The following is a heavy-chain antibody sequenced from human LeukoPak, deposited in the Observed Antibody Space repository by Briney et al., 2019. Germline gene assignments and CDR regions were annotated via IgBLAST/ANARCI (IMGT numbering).Heavy chain of an antibody. D-gene: IGHD2-21*02. J-gene: IGHJ4*02. V-gene: IGHV3-21*01. CDR1: WFTVSSNY. CDR2: IRSYSSYI. Sequence: GGSLTLSCAASWFTVSSNYMSWVRQAPGKGLECVATIRSYSSYIHYADSVKGRFIISRDDAKNSLYLQMNSLRAEDTAVYYCAREVTPYYWGQGTLVTVSS. CDR3: AREVTPYY.